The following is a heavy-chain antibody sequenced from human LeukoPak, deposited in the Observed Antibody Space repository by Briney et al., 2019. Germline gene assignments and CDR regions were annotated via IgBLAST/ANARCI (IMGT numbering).Heavy chain of an antibody. J-gene: IGHJ4*02. CDR3: ARQILMYYFDY. CDR2: IYYTGTT. V-gene: IGHV4-39*01. Sequence: SETLSLTCTVSGGSISSSSYHWGWIRQPPGKGLEWIGSIYYTGTTYYNPSLKSRVTISVDTSKNQFSLKLSSVTAADTAVYYCARQILMYYFDYWGQGTLVTVSS. CDR1: GGSISSSSYH. D-gene: IGHD3-10*02.